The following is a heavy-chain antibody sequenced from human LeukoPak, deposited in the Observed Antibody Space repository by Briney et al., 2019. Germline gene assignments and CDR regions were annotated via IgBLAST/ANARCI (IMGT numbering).Heavy chain of an antibody. V-gene: IGHV3-33*01. CDR1: GFTFSSYG. CDR3: ARELVGLDY. CDR2: IWYDGSNK. D-gene: IGHD3-16*02. J-gene: IGHJ4*02. Sequence: GRSLRLSCAASGFTFSSYGMHWVRQAPGKGLEWVAVIWYDGSNKYYADSVKGRFTISRDNAKNSLYLQMNSLRAEDTAVYYCARELVGLDYWGQGTLVTVSS.